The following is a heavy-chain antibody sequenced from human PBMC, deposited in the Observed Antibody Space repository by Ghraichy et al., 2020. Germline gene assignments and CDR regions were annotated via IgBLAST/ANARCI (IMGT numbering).Heavy chain of an antibody. V-gene: IGHV3-49*03. CDR1: GFNFGDYG. CDR2: IRSKTYGEAP. Sequence: SCAASGFNFGDYGVSWFRQAPGKRLEWVAFIRSKTYGEAPHYAASVQGRFTISRDDSKSIAYLQMNSLKSEDTAVYYCSGSGGYDFALLYWGQGTLVTVSS. CDR3: SGSGGYDFALLY. J-gene: IGHJ4*02. D-gene: IGHD5-12*01.